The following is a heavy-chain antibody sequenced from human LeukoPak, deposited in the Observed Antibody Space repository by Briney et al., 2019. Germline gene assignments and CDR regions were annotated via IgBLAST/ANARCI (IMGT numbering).Heavy chain of an antibody. Sequence: GGSLRLSCAASGFTFSSYSMNWVRQAPGKGLEWVSSICSSSSYIYYADSVKGRFTISRDNAKNSLYLQMNSLRAEDTAVYYCAREAGIVVVPAFYYGMDVWGQGTTVTVSS. CDR2: ICSSSSYI. J-gene: IGHJ6*02. CDR1: GFTFSSYS. D-gene: IGHD2-2*01. V-gene: IGHV3-21*01. CDR3: AREAGIVVVPAFYYGMDV.